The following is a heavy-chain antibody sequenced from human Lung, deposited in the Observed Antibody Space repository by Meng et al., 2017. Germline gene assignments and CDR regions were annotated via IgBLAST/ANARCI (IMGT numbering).Heavy chain of an antibody. D-gene: IGHD6-25*01. V-gene: IGHV1-2*06. CDR3: ARDEDISAAGKLFGDY. CDR2: INPKSGDT. J-gene: IGHJ4*02. CDR1: GYNFPDYS. Sequence: QGVTVQAGAAVKKLGAEVKVSCKPSGYNFPDYSIHWVRRAPGQWLEWMGRINPKSGDTHYAQKFQARVTMTGDTSISTAYMGLSGLRSDDTAMYYCARDEDISAAGKLFGDYWGQGTLVTVSS.